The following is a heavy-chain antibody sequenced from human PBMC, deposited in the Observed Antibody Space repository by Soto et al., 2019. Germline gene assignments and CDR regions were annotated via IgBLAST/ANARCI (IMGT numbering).Heavy chain of an antibody. Sequence: APVKLSCKSSGNTFTGFGIIWVRQAPGQRLEWMGWISGDNGNTKYAQRFQGRVTMTTDTSTSTAYMELRSLRSDDTAIYFCAREGSDWYDHYSFMDVWGKGTTVTVSS. CDR2: ISGDNGNT. D-gene: IGHD3-9*01. CDR3: AREGSDWYDHYSFMDV. CDR1: GNTFTGFG. V-gene: IGHV1-18*01. J-gene: IGHJ6*03.